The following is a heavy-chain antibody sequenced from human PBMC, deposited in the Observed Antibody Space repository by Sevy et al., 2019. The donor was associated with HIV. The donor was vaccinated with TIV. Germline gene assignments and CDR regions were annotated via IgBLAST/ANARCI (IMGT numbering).Heavy chain of an antibody. CDR1: GFAFSSHA. V-gene: IGHV3-30-3*01. CDR3: ARDGGYSIKWYPLY. Sequence: GGSLRLSCAASGFAFSSHAMHWVRQAPGKGLEWVGVISYEGTETFYAASVEGRFTNSRVKSKNMLSLQINSLRPEDTAVYYCARDGGYSIKWYPLYWGQGTLVTVSS. J-gene: IGHJ4*01. CDR2: ISYEGTET. D-gene: IGHD6-13*01.